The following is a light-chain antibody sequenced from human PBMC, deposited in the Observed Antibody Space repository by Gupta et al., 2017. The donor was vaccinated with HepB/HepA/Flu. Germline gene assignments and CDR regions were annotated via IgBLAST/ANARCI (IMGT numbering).Light chain of an antibody. CDR2: GNS. CDR3: QSYESSHHWV. Sequence: QSVLTQPPSVSGAPGPRVTIPCTGSSSNIGGGFDVHWYQVLPGIAPKLLIRGNSDRPSGVPGRFSGSRSGTSASLAITGLQAEDEGDYYCQSYESSHHWVFGGGTKLTVL. J-gene: IGLJ3*02. V-gene: IGLV1-40*01. CDR1: SSNIGGGFD.